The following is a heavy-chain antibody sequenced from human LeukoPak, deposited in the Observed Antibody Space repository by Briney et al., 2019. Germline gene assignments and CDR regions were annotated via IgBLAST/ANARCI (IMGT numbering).Heavy chain of an antibody. V-gene: IGHV1-46*03. D-gene: IGHD3-22*01. Sequence: GASVKVSCKASGYTFTSYYMHWVRQAPGQGLEWMGIINPSGCSTSYAQKFQGRITMTRDPATNPVYMQLSSLRSEDTAVHYCARANDYDSSGYYDYWGQGPLVTVSS. CDR3: ARANDYDSSGYYDY. J-gene: IGHJ4*02. CDR2: INPSGCST. CDR1: GYTFTSYY.